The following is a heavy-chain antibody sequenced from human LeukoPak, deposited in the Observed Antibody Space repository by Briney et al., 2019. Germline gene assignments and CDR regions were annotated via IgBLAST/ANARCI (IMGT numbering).Heavy chain of an antibody. CDR3: ARNHNGSGSYYNEAFDI. D-gene: IGHD3-10*01. Sequence: PSETLSLTCTVSGGSISSYYWSWIRQPPGKGLEWIGYIYYSGSTNYNPSLKSRVTISVDTSKNQFSLKLSSVTAADTAVYYCARNHNGSGSYYNEAFDIWGQGTMVIVSS. CDR2: IYYSGST. V-gene: IGHV4-59*08. J-gene: IGHJ3*02. CDR1: GGSISSYY.